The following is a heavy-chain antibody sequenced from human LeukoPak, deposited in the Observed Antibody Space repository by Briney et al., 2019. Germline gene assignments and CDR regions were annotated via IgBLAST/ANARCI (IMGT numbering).Heavy chain of an antibody. CDR3: ARYYYDSSGYPLYYYYGMDV. V-gene: IGHV3-11*01. CDR2: ISRDSTTM. Sequence: PGGSLRLSCAASLFSFSDFSMAWIRQAPGKGLEWVSYISRDSTTMYSADSVKGRFTISRDNGKNSLYLQMNSLRAEDTAVYYCARYYYDSSGYPLYYYYGMDVWGQGTTVTVSS. CDR1: LFSFSDFS. D-gene: IGHD3-22*01. J-gene: IGHJ6*02.